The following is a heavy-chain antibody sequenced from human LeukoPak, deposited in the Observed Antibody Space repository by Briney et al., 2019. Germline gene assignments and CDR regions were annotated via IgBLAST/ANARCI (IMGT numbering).Heavy chain of an antibody. D-gene: IGHD3-22*01. Sequence: GASVKVSCKASGYTFTSYGISWVRQAPGQGLEWMGWISAYNGNTNYAQKLQGRVTMTTDTSTSTAYMELRSLRSDDTAAYYCARGGGYYDSSGYYVPIWFGPWGQGTLVTVSS. J-gene: IGHJ5*02. CDR2: ISAYNGNT. CDR3: ARGGGYYDSSGYYVPIWFGP. CDR1: GYTFTSYG. V-gene: IGHV1-18*01.